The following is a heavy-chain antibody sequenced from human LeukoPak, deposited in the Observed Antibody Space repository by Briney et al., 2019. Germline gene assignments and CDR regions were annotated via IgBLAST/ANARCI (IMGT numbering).Heavy chain of an antibody. CDR3: ARGRSTYYDFWSGYYSFDY. V-gene: IGHV3-30*04. CDR1: GFTFSSYA. Sequence: GGSPRLSCAASGFTFSSYAMHWVRQAPGKGLEWVAVISYDGSNKYYADSVKGRFTISRDNSKNTLYLQMNSLRAEDTAVYYCARGRSTYYDFWSGYYSFDYWGQGTLVTVSS. D-gene: IGHD3-3*01. J-gene: IGHJ4*02. CDR2: ISYDGSNK.